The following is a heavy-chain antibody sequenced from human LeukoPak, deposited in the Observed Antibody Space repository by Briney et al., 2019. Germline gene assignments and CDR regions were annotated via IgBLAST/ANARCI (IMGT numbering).Heavy chain of an antibody. V-gene: IGHV3-15*05. CDR3: ATGSRGDF. CDR1: GFTFSDAW. J-gene: IGHJ4*02. Sequence: GGSLRLSCAASGFTFSDAWVTWLRQAPGQGLEWIGLIKRKSDGGTTQYGPPMEGRFTISRDDSKETLYLQMDSVKTEDTAVYYCATGSRGDFWGQGTLVTVSS. D-gene: IGHD2-2*01. CDR2: IKRKSDGGTT.